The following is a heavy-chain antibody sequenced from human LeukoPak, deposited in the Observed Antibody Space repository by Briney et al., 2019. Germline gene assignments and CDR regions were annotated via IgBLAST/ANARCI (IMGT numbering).Heavy chain of an antibody. CDR1: GFALSSYA. CDR3: AKVMKGSERLTMVRGVIIKTAGLYYMDV. D-gene: IGHD3-10*01. Sequence: QPGGSLRLSCAASGFALSSYAMSWVRQAPGKGLEWVSSISASVGSTNYADSVKGRFTISRDNSKNTVYLQMTSLRAEDTAVYYCAKVMKGSERLTMVRGVIIKTAGLYYMDVWGKGTTVTVSS. J-gene: IGHJ6*03. CDR2: ISASVGST. V-gene: IGHV3-23*01.